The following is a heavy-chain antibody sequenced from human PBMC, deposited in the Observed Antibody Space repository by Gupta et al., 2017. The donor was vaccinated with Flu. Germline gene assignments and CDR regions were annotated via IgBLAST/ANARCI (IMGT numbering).Heavy chain of an antibody. V-gene: IGHV1-2*06. CDR2: INCYSGVT. CDR3: ARDYGVNLSCFDP. J-gene: IGHJ5*02. Sequence: ASGYTFTDFSIHWVRQAPGQGLEWMGRINCYSGVTHYAQKFQGRVTMTRDTSINTAYMELSGLRSDDTAVYYCARDYGVNLSCFDPWGQGTLVTVSS. D-gene: IGHD4-17*01. CDR1: GYTFTDFS.